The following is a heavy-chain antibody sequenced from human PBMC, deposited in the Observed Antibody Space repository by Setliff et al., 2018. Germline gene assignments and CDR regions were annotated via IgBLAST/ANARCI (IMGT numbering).Heavy chain of an antibody. D-gene: IGHD2-2*01. V-gene: IGHV7-4-1*02. CDR2: INTITGNP. J-gene: IGHJ5*02. Sequence: ASVKVSCKTSGFNFITYGFSWVRQAPGQGLEWMGRINTITGNPTYAQGFTGRFVFSLDTSVSTAYLQISSLKPEDTAVYYCARDLGYCSRTSCHGDWFDPWGQGTLVTVSS. CDR3: ARDLGYCSRTSCHGDWFDP. CDR1: GFNFITYG.